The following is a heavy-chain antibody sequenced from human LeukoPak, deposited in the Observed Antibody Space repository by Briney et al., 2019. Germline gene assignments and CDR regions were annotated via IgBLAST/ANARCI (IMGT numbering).Heavy chain of an antibody. D-gene: IGHD2-15*01. J-gene: IGHJ6*03. V-gene: IGHV3-33*01. Sequence: GGSLRLSCAASGFTFSSYGMHWVRQAPGKGLEWVAVIWYGGSNKYYADSVKGRFTISRDNSKNTLYLQMNSLRAEDTAVYYCARDSGDCSGGSCRNRYYYYYMDVWGKGTTVTVSS. CDR3: ARDSGDCSGGSCRNRYYYYYMDV. CDR1: GFTFSSYG. CDR2: IWYGGSNK.